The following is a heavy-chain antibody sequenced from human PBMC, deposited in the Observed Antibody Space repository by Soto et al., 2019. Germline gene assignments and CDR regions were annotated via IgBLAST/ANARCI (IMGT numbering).Heavy chain of an antibody. CDR3: ARVKVPAAIRWFDP. Sequence: QVQLQQWGAGLLKPSETLSLTCAVYGGSFSGYYWSWIRQPPGKGLEWIGEINHSGSTNYNPSLKSRVTISVDTFKNQFSLKLSSVTAADTAVYYCARVKVPAAIRWFDPWGQGTLVTVSS. CDR1: GGSFSGYY. J-gene: IGHJ5*02. D-gene: IGHD2-2*02. V-gene: IGHV4-34*01. CDR2: INHSGST.